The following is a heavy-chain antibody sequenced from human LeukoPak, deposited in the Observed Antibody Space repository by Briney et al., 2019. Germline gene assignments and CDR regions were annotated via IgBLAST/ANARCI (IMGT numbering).Heavy chain of an antibody. D-gene: IGHD3-3*01. CDR2: INPNSGGT. V-gene: IGHV1-2*02. CDR1: GHTFTGYY. J-gene: IGHJ6*03. Sequence: ASVKVSCKASGHTFTGYYMHWVRQAPGQGLEWMGWINPNSGGTNYAQKFQGRVTMTRDTSISTAYMELSRLRSDDTAVYYCARCDYYYYYYYMDVWGKGTTVTVSS. CDR3: ARCDYYYYYYYMDV.